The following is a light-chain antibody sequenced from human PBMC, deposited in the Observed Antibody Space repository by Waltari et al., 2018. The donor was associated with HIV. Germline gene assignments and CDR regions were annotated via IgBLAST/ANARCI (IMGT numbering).Light chain of an antibody. J-gene: IGLJ2*01. Sequence: SYELTQPPSVSVSPGQTASIACSGDALQSRYVSWYQKRPGQSPVLVVFQDGKRPSGIPERFSGSNSGNTATLTISGTQAMDGADYFCQAWAGGTGSEGVFGGGTKLTVL. CDR3: QAWAGGTGSEGV. CDR1: ALQSRY. V-gene: IGLV3-1*01. CDR2: QDG.